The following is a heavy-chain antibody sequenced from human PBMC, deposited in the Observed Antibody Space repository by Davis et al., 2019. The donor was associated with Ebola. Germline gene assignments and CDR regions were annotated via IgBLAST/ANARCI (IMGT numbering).Heavy chain of an antibody. V-gene: IGHV3-23*01. D-gene: IGHD4-23*01. J-gene: IGHJ4*02. CDR1: GFTFSSYA. CDR3: ARAGFTVVTPVGY. Sequence: GESLKISCAASGFTFSSYAMSWVRQAPGKGLEWVSAISGSGGSTYYADSVKGRFTVSRDNSKNTLYLQMNSLRAEDTAVYYCARAGFTVVTPVGYWGQGTLVTVSS. CDR2: ISGSGGST.